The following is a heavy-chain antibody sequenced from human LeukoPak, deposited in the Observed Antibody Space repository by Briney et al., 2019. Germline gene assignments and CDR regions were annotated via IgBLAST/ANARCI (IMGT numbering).Heavy chain of an antibody. D-gene: IGHD6-13*01. CDR3: AKVSSSSSWYSYYFDY. J-gene: IGHJ4*02. Sequence: GGSLRLSCAASGFTFSSFSMNWFRQAPGKGLEWVSAISGSGGSTYYADSVKGWFTISRDNSKNTLYPQMNSLRAEDTAVYYCAKVSSSSSWYSYYFDYWGQGTLVTVSS. V-gene: IGHV3-23*01. CDR1: GFTFSSFS. CDR2: ISGSGGST.